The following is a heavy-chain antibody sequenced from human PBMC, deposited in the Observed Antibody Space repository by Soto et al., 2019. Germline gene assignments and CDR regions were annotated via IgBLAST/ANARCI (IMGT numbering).Heavy chain of an antibody. Sequence: PSETLSLTCAVSGDSIISYFCSWIRQPAGKGLEWIGRIYTSGSTDYNPSLKSRVTMSVDTSKNQFSLKLSSVTAADTAVYYCVRDGTKTLRDWFDPWGQGISVTVSS. J-gene: IGHJ5*02. D-gene: IGHD1-1*01. CDR3: VRDGTKTLRDWFDP. V-gene: IGHV4-4*07. CDR2: IYTSGST. CDR1: GDSIISYF.